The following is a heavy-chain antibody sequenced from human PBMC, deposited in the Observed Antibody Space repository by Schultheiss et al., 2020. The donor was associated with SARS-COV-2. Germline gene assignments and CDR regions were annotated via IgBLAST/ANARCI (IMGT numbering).Heavy chain of an antibody. CDR3: AKDRDWIKDY. J-gene: IGHJ4*02. Sequence: GGSLRLSCAASGFTFSSYAMSWVRQAPGKGLEWVSAIGTGGDTYYADSVKGRFTISRDNAENSLYLQMNSLRDEDTAVYYCAKDRDWIKDYWGQGTLVTVSS. CDR1: GFTFSSYA. D-gene: IGHD3/OR15-3a*01. CDR2: IGTGGDT. V-gene: IGHV3-23*01.